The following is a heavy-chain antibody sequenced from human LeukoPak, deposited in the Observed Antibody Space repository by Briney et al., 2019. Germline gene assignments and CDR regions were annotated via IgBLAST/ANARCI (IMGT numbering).Heavy chain of an antibody. J-gene: IGHJ4*02. CDR3: ARSPRGSSWFYFDS. Sequence: SETLSLTCTVYGGSISSSNYYWGWIRQPPGKGLEWIGSIYYSGSTYYNPSLTSPVVMSVDTSKNQFSLKLSSVTAADTAVYYCARSPRGSSWFYFDSWGQGTLVTVSS. CDR1: GGSISSSNYY. D-gene: IGHD3-9*01. CDR2: IYYSGST. V-gene: IGHV4-39*01.